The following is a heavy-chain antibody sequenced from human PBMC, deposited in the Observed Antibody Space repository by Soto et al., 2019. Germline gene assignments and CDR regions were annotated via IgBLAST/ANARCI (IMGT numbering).Heavy chain of an antibody. D-gene: IGHD3-16*01. CDR3: AADLPDWGAYAFDY. V-gene: IGHV3-15*07. CDR2: AKSEINGGAV. CDR1: GFTFTRAW. Sequence: AGGSLRLSCAASGFTFTRAWLNWVRQAPGKGLEWVGRAKSEINGGAVDYAAPVKGGFTISRDASQNTVYLQMNSLRADDTAVYYCAADLPDWGAYAFDYWGHGTQVTVPS. J-gene: IGHJ4*01.